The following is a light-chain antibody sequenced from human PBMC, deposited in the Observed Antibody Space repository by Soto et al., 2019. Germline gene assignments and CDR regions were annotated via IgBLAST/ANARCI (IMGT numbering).Light chain of an antibody. Sequence: IRLTQSPSPFSASTGDRVTITCRASQGISSYLAWYQQKPAKAPKLLIYAASTVQSGVTSRFCGGGSGTDCTITISCLQSEDFATYYWQQYYSYRPGLTFGGGTKVEIK. J-gene: IGKJ4*01. CDR1: QGISSY. CDR2: AAS. CDR3: QQYYSYRPGLT. V-gene: IGKV1-8*01.